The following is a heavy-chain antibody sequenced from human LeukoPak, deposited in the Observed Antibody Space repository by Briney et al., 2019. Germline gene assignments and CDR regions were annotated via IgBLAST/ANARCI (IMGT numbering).Heavy chain of an antibody. CDR1: GFTFLSYG. J-gene: IGHJ4*02. Sequence: PGGSLRLSCAASGFTFLSYGMHWVRQAPGKGLEWVAFIRYDGNNKYYADSVKGRFTISRDNSKNTLYLQMNSLRAEDTAVYYCARRAGDYSHPYDYWGQGILVTVSS. CDR3: ARRAGDYSHPYDY. CDR2: IRYDGNNK. D-gene: IGHD3-22*01. V-gene: IGHV3-30*02.